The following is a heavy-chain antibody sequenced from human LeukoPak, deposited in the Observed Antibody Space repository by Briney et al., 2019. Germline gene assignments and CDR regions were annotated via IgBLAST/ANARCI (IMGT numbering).Heavy chain of an antibody. CDR2: IYYSGST. Sequence: SETLSLTCTVSGGSISSSSSYWGWIRQPPGKGLEWIGSIYYSGSTYYNPSLKSRVTISVDTSKNQFSLKLSSVTAADTAVYYCAKGGGGYYDRYFDYWGQGTLVTVSS. CDR1: GGSISSSSSY. CDR3: AKGGGGYYDRYFDY. D-gene: IGHD3-22*01. J-gene: IGHJ4*02. V-gene: IGHV4-39*01.